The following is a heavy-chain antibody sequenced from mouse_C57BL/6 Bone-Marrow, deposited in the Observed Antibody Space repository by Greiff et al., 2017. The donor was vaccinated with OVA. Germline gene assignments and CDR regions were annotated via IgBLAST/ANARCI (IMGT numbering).Heavy chain of an antibody. Sequence: QVQLQQSGAELARPGASVKLSCKASGYTFTSYGISWVKQRTGQGLEWIGEIYPRSGNTYYNEEFKGKATLTADKSSSTAYMELRSLTSEDSAVYFCARGTTVVARGFAYWGQGTLVTVSA. V-gene: IGHV1-81*01. CDR1: GYTFTSYG. D-gene: IGHD1-1*01. J-gene: IGHJ3*01. CDR3: ARGTTVVARGFAY. CDR2: IYPRSGNT.